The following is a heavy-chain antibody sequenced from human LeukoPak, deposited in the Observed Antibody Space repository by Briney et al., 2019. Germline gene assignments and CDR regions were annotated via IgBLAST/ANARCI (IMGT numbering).Heavy chain of an antibody. Sequence: ASVKVSCKASGYSFTGYYIHWVRQAPGQGLEWMGRINPNSGGTNYAQKFQGRVTMTRDTSISTAYMELSRLRSDDTAVYYCASLRYSSSWHDYWGQGTLVTVSS. CDR3: ASLRYSSSWHDY. D-gene: IGHD6-13*01. J-gene: IGHJ4*02. V-gene: IGHV1-2*06. CDR2: INPNSGGT. CDR1: GYSFTGYY.